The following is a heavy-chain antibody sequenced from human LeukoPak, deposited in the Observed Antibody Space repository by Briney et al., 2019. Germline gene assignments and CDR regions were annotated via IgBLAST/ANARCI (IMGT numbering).Heavy chain of an antibody. V-gene: IGHV3-53*01. CDR1: GFTVSSNY. Sequence: SGGSLRLSCAASGFTVSSNYMSWVRQAPGKGLEWVSVIYSGGSTYYADSVKGRFTISRDNSKNTLYLQMNSLRAEDTAVYYCTLHLGGSYSSRGGYWGQGTLVTVSS. D-gene: IGHD1-26*01. CDR2: IYSGGST. CDR3: TLHLGGSYSSRGGY. J-gene: IGHJ4*02.